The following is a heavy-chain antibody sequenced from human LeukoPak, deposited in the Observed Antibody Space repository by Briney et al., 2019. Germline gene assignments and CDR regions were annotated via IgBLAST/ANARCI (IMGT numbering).Heavy chain of an antibody. Sequence: SETLSLTCTVSGGSISSYYWSWIRQPPGKGLEWIGYIYYSGSTNYNPSLKSRVTISVDTSKNQFSLKLSSVTAADTAVYYCAREGYQPGCFPAWGQGTLVTVSS. V-gene: IGHV4-59*12. CDR3: AREGYQPGCFPA. CDR1: GGSISSYY. J-gene: IGHJ5*02. CDR2: IYYSGST. D-gene: IGHD2-2*01.